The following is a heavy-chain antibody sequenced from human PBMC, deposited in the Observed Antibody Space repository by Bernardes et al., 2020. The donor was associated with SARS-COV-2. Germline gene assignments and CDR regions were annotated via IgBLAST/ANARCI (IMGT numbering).Heavy chain of an antibody. CDR2: ISGDGGFT. J-gene: IGHJ4*02. Sequence: ASVKVSCKTSGYTFSNSGISWVRQAPGHGLEWMGWISGDGGFTNYAQELQGRVTITTDTSTSIAYMELRSLRSEDTAVYYCARDGTMYGDYVPGDYWGQGTLVTVSS. CDR3: ARDGTMYGDYVPGDY. CDR1: GYTFSNSG. V-gene: IGHV1-18*01. D-gene: IGHD4-17*01.